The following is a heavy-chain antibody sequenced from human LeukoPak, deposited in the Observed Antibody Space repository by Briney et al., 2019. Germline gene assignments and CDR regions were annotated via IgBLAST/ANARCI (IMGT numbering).Heavy chain of an antibody. CDR3: ARAGGAWDAFDI. CDR2: IYHSGST. J-gene: IGHJ3*02. D-gene: IGHD3-10*01. V-gene: IGHV4-38-2*02. Sequence: SETLSLTCTVSGYSISSGYYWGWIRQPPGKGLEWIGSIYHSGSTYYNPSLKSRVTISVDTSKNQFSLKLSSVTAADTAVYYCARAGGAWDAFDIWGQGTMVTVSS. CDR1: GYSISSGYY.